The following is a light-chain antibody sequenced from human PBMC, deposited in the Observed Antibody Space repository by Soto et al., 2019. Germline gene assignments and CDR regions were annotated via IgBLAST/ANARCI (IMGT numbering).Light chain of an antibody. CDR2: ASS. CDR1: QGIRND. V-gene: IGKV1-6*01. Sequence: AIQMTQSPSSLSASVGDRVNITCRASQGIRNDLAWYQQRPGSAPKLLIFASSNLQTGVPSRFRGSGSGTDFTLTNSSLLPDDFASYYCLQDYTYPRTFGQGTKVEI. J-gene: IGKJ1*01. CDR3: LQDYTYPRT.